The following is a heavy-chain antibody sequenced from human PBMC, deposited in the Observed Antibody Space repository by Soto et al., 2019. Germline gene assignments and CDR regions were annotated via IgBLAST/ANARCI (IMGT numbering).Heavy chain of an antibody. CDR2: IDSNGDT. D-gene: IGHD4-4*01. V-gene: IGHV4-59*08. J-gene: IGHJ6*02. Sequence: QVQLQGSGPGLVKPSETLSLTCTVSDDSSSSYKWCWIRQPPGRRLEWIGYIDSNGDTSYNPSHQSRVTISIDTSTKKSSLKMSSVTASDTAVYYCVRQGFGRLHGLVDVWGQGTTVTVSS. CDR3: VRQGFGRLHGLVDV. CDR1: DDSSSSYK.